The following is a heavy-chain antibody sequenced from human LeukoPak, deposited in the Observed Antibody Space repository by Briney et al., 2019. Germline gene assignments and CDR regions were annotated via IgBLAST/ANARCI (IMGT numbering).Heavy chain of an antibody. D-gene: IGHD2-15*01. Sequence: GGSLRLSCAASGFTFSSYSMNWVRQAPGKGLEWVSYISSSSSTIYYADSVKGRFTISRDNSKNTLYLQMNSLRAEDTAVYYCAKIHLRYCSGGSCYSPLDYWGQGTLVTVSS. CDR1: GFTFSSYS. V-gene: IGHV3-48*01. CDR2: ISSSSSTI. J-gene: IGHJ4*02. CDR3: AKIHLRYCSGGSCYSPLDY.